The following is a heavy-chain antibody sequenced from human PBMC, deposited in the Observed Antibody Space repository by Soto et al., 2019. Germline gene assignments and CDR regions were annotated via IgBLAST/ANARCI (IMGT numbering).Heavy chain of an antibody. Sequence: SQTLSLTCAISGDSVSSNSAAWNWIRQSPSRGLEWLGRTYYRSKWYNDYAVSVKSRITINPDTSKNQFSLQLNSVTPEDTAVYYCARSEGIAARPRNYYYGMDVWGPGTTVTLSS. J-gene: IGHJ6*02. CDR3: ARSEGIAARPRNYYYGMDV. CDR2: TYYRSKWYN. V-gene: IGHV6-1*01. D-gene: IGHD6-6*01. CDR1: GDSVSSNSAA.